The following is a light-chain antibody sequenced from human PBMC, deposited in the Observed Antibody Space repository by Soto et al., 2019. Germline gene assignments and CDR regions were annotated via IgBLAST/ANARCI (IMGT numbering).Light chain of an antibody. V-gene: IGKV1-9*01. Sequence: DIQLTQSPSFLSASVGDRVTITCRASQGISSYLAWYQQKPGKAPKLLIYAASTLQSGVPSRFSGSGYGTEFTLTLSSLQPEDFATYYCQQLNSYPSLTFGGGTKVEIK. CDR1: QGISSY. CDR3: QQLNSYPSLT. CDR2: AAS. J-gene: IGKJ4*01.